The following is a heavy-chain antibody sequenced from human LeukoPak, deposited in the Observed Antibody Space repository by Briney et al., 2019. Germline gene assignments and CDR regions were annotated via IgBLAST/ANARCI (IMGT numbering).Heavy chain of an antibody. CDR2: ISSDGSST. J-gene: IGHJ4*02. CDR1: GFTFSSYW. CDR3: ARDLGWLQFPN. D-gene: IGHD5-24*01. Sequence: GGSLRLSCAASGFTFSSYWMHWVRQAPGKGLVWVSRISSDGSSTSYADSVKGRFTISRDNAKNTLYLQMNSLRAEDTAVYYCARDLGWLQFPNWGQGTLVTVSS. V-gene: IGHV3-74*01.